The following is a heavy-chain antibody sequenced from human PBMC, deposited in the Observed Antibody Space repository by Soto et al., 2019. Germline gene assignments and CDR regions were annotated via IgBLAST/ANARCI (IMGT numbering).Heavy chain of an antibody. J-gene: IGHJ4*02. D-gene: IGHD6-13*01. Sequence: QVQLQESGPGLVKPSGTLSLTCAVSGGSISTSNWWRWVRRPPGKGLEWIGEVYRTGSTNYNPSLESRLTISVDKSKNQFSLKLTSVTAADTAVYYCARARATIAAAAIFDCWGQGTLVTVSS. CDR3: ARARATIAAAAIFDC. CDR2: VYRTGST. V-gene: IGHV4-4*02. CDR1: GGSISTSNW.